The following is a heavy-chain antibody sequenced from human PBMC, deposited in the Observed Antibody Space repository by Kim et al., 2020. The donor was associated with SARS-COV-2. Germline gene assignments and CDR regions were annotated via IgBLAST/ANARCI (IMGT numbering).Heavy chain of an antibody. CDR3: ARNLVGDTDLGP. Sequence: GRSLRLSCAASGFTFSSHVMHWVHQAPGKGLEWVALISYEGSTQKYTDSVKGRFTVSRDNSKNTLFLQMNSLRPEDTAVYYCARNLVGDTDLGPWGQGTLVTVSS. D-gene: IGHD1-26*01. J-gene: IGHJ5*02. V-gene: IGHV3-30*03. CDR2: ISYEGSTQ. CDR1: GFTFSSHV.